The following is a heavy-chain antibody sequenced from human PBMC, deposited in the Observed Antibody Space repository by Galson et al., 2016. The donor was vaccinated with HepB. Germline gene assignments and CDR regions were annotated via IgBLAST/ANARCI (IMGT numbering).Heavy chain of an antibody. Sequence: LSLTCTVSGGSISSYYWSWIRQPPGKGLEWIGYIYYSGSTNYNPSLKSRVTISVDTSKNQFSLKLSSVTAADTAVYYCARHYFGSGSYRFDPWGQGTVVTVSS. J-gene: IGHJ5*02. D-gene: IGHD3-10*01. CDR2: IYYSGST. CDR1: GGSISSYY. CDR3: ARHYFGSGSYRFDP. V-gene: IGHV4-59*01.